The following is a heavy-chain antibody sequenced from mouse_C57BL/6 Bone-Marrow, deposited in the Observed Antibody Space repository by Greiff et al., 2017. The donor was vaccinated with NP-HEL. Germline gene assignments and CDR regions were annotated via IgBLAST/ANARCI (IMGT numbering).Heavy chain of an antibody. CDR3: ARPNWVGWYFDV. CDR1: GYSITSGYY. J-gene: IGHJ1*03. D-gene: IGHD4-1*01. V-gene: IGHV3-6*01. Sequence: EVQLQESGPGLVKPSQSLSLTCSVTGYSITSGYYWNWIRQFPGNKLEWMGYISYDGSTNYNPSLKNRISITRDPSNNQFFLKLNSVTTEGTATYDCARPNWVGWYFDVWGTGTTVTVSS. CDR2: ISYDGST.